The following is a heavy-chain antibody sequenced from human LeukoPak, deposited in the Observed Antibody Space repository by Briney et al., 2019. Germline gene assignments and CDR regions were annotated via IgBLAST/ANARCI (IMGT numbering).Heavy chain of an antibody. J-gene: IGHJ5*02. CDR3: ARFTPQGYGWGGYNRFDP. CDR1: GYTFTGYH. Sequence: ASVKVSCKTSGYTFTGYHMHWVRQAPGQGLEWMGWINPNSGGTDYARKFQGRVTMTRDTSISTAYMELSRLRSDDTAVYYCARFTPQGYGWGGYNRFDPWGQGTLVTVSS. CDR2: INPNSGGT. V-gene: IGHV1-2*02. D-gene: IGHD3-16*01.